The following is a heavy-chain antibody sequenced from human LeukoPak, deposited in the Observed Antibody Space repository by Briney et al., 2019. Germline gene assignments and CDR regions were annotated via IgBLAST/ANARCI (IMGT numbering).Heavy chain of an antibody. CDR3: AKHLNYYDSSGTRRNFDY. Sequence: AGGSLRLSCAASGFIFNNYWMTWVRQAPGKGLEWVSAISGSGGSTYYADSVKGRFTISRDNSKNTLYLQMNSLRAEDTAVYYCAKHLNYYDSSGTRRNFDYWGQGTLVTVSS. V-gene: IGHV3-23*01. CDR1: GFIFNNYW. J-gene: IGHJ4*02. CDR2: ISGSGGST. D-gene: IGHD3-22*01.